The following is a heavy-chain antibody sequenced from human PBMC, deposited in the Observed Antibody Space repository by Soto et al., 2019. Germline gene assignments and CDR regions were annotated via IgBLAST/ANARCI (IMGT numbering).Heavy chain of an antibody. CDR2: ISGYNGNT. D-gene: IGHD2-21*01. CDR3: ARDVFCGGAPACPDMDV. J-gene: IGHJ6*02. V-gene: IGHV1-18*04. Sequence: GASVKVSCKASGYTFSGYSIPWVRPAPGQGLEWMGRISGYNGNTNYARTLRGRLTLTTDTSTSTAYMELRSLTSDDTAVYYCARDVFCGGAPACPDMDVWGQGTTVTVSS. CDR1: GYTFSGYS.